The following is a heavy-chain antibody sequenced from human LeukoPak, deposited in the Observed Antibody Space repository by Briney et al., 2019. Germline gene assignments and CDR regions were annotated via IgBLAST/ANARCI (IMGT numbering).Heavy chain of an antibody. CDR2: IYSGRTI. D-gene: IGHD3-3*01. J-gene: IGHJ5*01. CDR3: VRHDGRGGSTMGAFDS. Sequence: SETLSLTCTVSGGSVSSGSYYWSWIRQSPGKGLEWIGSIYSGRTIYYSPSLNSRVTISVVTSKDQFILQLNSVTAADTAVYYCVRHDGRGGSTMGAFDSWGQGSLVTVSS. CDR1: GGSVSSGSYY. V-gene: IGHV4-39*01.